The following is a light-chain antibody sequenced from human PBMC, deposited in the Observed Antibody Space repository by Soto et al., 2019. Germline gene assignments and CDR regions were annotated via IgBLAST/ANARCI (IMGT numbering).Light chain of an antibody. Sequence: QSSLTQPASVSGSPGQSITISCTGTSSDVGSYNYVSWDQQHPGKAPKLMIYEVSNRPSGVSNRFSGSKSGNTASLTISGLQAEDEADYYCTSYTSSSTHVVFGGGTKVTVL. CDR2: EVS. J-gene: IGLJ2*01. V-gene: IGLV2-14*01. CDR1: SSDVGSYNY. CDR3: TSYTSSSTHVV.